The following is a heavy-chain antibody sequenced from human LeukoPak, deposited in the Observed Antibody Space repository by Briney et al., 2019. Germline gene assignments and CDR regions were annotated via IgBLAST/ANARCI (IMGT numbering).Heavy chain of an antibody. CDR3: ARGHRDPTEYCSRGACDPTYEV. V-gene: IGHV3-48*03. CDR1: GFIFSDYE. D-gene: IGHD2-15*01. J-gene: IGHJ4*02. Sequence: QPGGSLRLSCAVSGFIFSDYEMNWVRQAQGKGLEWVSYISSSGRKIYYADSVKGRFTISRDNAKNSLHLQMNSLRADDTAIYYCARGHRDPTEYCSRGACDPTYEVWGQGALVTVSS. CDR2: ISSSGRKI.